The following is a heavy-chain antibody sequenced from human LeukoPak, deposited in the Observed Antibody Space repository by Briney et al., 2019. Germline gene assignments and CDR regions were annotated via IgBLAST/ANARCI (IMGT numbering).Heavy chain of an antibody. J-gene: IGHJ4*02. CDR1: GGSINGHY. V-gene: IGHV4-59*11. D-gene: IGHD3-10*01. CDR3: ARVLSVRGTIYHFET. Sequence: SETLSLTCSVSGGSINGHYWSWIRQPPGKGLEWIGYVYYSGSDSNYNPSLKSRVTVSIETSKRQFSLKMRSVTAADTAVYYCARVLSVRGTIYHFETWGQGTLVAVSS. CDR2: VYYSGSDS.